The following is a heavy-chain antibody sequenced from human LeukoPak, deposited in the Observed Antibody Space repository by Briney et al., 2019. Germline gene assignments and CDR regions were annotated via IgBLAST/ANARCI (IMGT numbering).Heavy chain of an antibody. CDR2: IYYSGST. D-gene: IGHD6-13*01. Sequence: SETLSLTCTVSGGSISSSSYYWGWIRQPPGKGLEWIGSIYYSGSTYYNPSLKSRVTISVDTSKNQVSLKLSAVTAADTAVYYCARSAGTAAAGLDYWGQGTLVTVSS. CDR1: GGSISSSSYY. CDR3: ARSAGTAAAGLDY. J-gene: IGHJ4*02. V-gene: IGHV4-39*07.